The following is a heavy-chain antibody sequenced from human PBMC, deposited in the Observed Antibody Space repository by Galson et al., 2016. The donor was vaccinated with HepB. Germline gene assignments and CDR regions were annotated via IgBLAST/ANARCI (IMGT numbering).Heavy chain of an antibody. J-gene: IGHJ6*04. D-gene: IGHD6-6*01. CDR3: ARAWGVAARPGTHYGMDV. Sequence: SLRLSCAASGFTFSSYGMHWVRQAPGKGLEWVAFMWSEGSYKYYADSVKGRFTISRDNSKNTLYLQMNSLRTEDTALYFCARAWGVAARPGTHYGMDVWGKGTTVTVSS. CDR2: MWSEGSYK. V-gene: IGHV3-33*01. CDR1: GFTFSSYG.